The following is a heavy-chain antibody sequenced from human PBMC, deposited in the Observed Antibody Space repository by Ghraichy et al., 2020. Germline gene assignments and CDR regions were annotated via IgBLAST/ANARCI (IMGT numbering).Heavy chain of an antibody. J-gene: IGHJ6*03. V-gene: IGHV4-59*01. CDR3: ARVPDYFHGYYKDV. D-gene: IGHD2/OR15-2a*01. CDR2: IYYSGTT. CDR1: GGSISTYY. Sequence: SETLSLTCTVSGGSISTYYWSWVRQPPGKGLEWIGHIYYSGTTNYNPSLKSRVTISLGASKRHFSLKLSSVTAADTAVYYCARVPDYFHGYYKDVWGKGTPVTVSS.